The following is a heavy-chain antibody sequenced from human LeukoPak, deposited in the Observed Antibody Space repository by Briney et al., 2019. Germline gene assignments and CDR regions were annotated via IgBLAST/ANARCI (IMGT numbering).Heavy chain of an antibody. J-gene: IGHJ5*02. V-gene: IGHV3-74*03. Sequence: GGSLRLSCEGSGFTFSTSWMHWVRQAPGKGLVWVSRIDSDGSRITYADSVKGRFTISRDNAKNTVYLQMNSLRAEDTAVYYCATSGGSYWSWGQGTLVTVSS. CDR3: ATSGGSYWS. CDR2: IDSDGSRI. D-gene: IGHD1-26*01. CDR1: GFTFSTSW.